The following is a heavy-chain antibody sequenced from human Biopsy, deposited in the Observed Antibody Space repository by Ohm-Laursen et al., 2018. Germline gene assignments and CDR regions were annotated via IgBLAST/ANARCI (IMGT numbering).Heavy chain of an antibody. J-gene: IGHJ1*01. CDR3: ARGSNEYGGLYFPH. V-gene: IGHV4-59*11. CDR2: ISHTGYT. Sequence: GTLSLTRAVSGGSFTGHYWTWIRQPPGKGLEWIGHISHTGYTSYKSSLKSRVTISLDTSRKHFSLRLTSLAAADTAVYYCARGSNEYGGLYFPHWGQGTLVTVSS. D-gene: IGHD4-23*01. CDR1: GGSFTGHY.